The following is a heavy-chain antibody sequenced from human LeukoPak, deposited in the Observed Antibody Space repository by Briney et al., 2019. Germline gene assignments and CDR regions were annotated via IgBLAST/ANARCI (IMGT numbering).Heavy chain of an antibody. J-gene: IGHJ4*02. CDR2: INHSGST. D-gene: IGHD3-9*01. Sequence: KASETLSLTCAVYGGSFSGYYWSWIRQPPGKGLEWIGEINHSGSTNYNPSLRSRVTISVDTSKNQFSLKLSSVTAADTAVYYCARRGLRYSFYWGQGTLVTVSS. CDR1: GGSFSGYY. V-gene: IGHV4-34*01. CDR3: ARRGLRYSFY.